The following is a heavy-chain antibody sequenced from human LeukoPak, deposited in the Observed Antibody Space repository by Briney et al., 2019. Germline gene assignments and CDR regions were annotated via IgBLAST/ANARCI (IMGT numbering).Heavy chain of an antibody. CDR1: GFSFTSYW. V-gene: IGHV5-51*01. CDR3: ARLTASAYYLDL. J-gene: IGHJ6*03. D-gene: IGHD5-18*01. Sequence: PGESLKICCSGSGFSFTSYWIGWVRQKPGTGLEWMGIIHPRDSDTQYRPSFQGHVTISADKSSSTAFLQWSSLKPSDTGIYYCARLTASAYYLDLWGKGTTVTVSS. CDR2: IHPRDSDT.